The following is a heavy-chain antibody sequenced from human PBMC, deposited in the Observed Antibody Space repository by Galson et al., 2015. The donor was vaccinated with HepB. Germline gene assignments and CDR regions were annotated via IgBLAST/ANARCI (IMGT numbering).Heavy chain of an antibody. CDR1: GFTFGDYV. D-gene: IGHD3-10*01. V-gene: IGHV3-49*04. CDR3: TREGGGLIWLGLLPVMGGYYFDY. J-gene: IGHJ4*02. CDR2: IRTKSYGETT. Sequence: SLRLSCAASGFTFGDYVMSWVRQRPGKGLEWVGVIRTKSYGETTEYAASVKGRFTIPRADSNSSVHLQMNSLKTKDTAVYYCTREGGGLIWLGLLPVMGGYYFDYWGQGAPVTVSS.